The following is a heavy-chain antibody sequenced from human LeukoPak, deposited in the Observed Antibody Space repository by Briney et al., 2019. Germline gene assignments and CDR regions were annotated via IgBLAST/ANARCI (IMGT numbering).Heavy chain of an antibody. Sequence: GRSLRLSCVASGFTFSSYAMHWVRQAPGKGLEWVAVISYDGSNRYYADSVKGRFTISRDNSKNTLYLQMNSLRAEDAAVYYCARVRLLWFGELPDVWGKGTTVTVSS. J-gene: IGHJ6*04. V-gene: IGHV3-30*04. CDR1: GFTFSSYA. CDR2: ISYDGSNR. D-gene: IGHD3-10*01. CDR3: ARVRLLWFGELPDV.